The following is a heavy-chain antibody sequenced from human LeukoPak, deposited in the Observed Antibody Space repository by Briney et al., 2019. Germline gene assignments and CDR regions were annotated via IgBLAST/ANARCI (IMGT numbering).Heavy chain of an antibody. V-gene: IGHV1-18*01. CDR1: GYTFTSYG. J-gene: IGHJ4*02. CDR3: ARATAGPFWSGYSTGPFDY. CDR2: ISAYNGNT. D-gene: IGHD3-3*01. Sequence: ASVKVSCKASGYTFTSYGISWVRQAPGQGLKWMGRISAYNGNTNYAQKLQGRVTMTTDTSTSTAYMELRSLRSDDTAVYYCARATAGPFWSGYSTGPFDYWGQGTLVTVSS.